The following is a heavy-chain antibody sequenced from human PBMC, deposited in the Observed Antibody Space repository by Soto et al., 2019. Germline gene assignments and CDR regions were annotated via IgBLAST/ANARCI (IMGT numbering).Heavy chain of an antibody. Sequence: QVQLQESGPGLVKPSQTLSLTCTVSGGSISSGDYYWSWIRQPPGKGLEWIGYIYYSGSTYYNPSLKRRXTXSXNTSKNQFSLKLSSVTAADTAVYYCARARGARYFDYWGQGTLVTVSS. D-gene: IGHD2-15*01. CDR1: GGSISSGDYY. V-gene: IGHV4-30-4*01. CDR2: IYYSGST. CDR3: ARARGARYFDY. J-gene: IGHJ4*02.